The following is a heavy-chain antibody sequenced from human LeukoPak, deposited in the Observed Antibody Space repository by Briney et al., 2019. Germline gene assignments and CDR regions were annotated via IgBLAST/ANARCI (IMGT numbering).Heavy chain of an antibody. Sequence: GGSLRLSCAASGFTFEDYAMHGVRQAPGKGLEGVSGISWSSGSIGYADSVKGRFTSSRDNAKNTLYLQMNSLRAEDTALYYFAKIGGYYPSHPIFDYWGEGTL. V-gene: IGHV3-9*01. CDR1: GFTFEDYA. J-gene: IGHJ4*02. CDR3: AKIGGYYPSHPIFDY. D-gene: IGHD3-3*01. CDR2: ISWSSGSI.